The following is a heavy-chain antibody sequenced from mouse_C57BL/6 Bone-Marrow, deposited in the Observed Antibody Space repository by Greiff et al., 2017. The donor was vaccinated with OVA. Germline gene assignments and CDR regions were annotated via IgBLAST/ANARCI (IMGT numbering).Heavy chain of an antibody. CDR2: IDPEDGET. V-gene: IGHV14-2*01. Sequence: VQLKESGAELVKPGASVKLSCTASGFNIKDYYMHWVKQRTEQGLEWIGRIDPEDGETKYAPKFQGKATITADTSSNTAYLQLSSLTSEDTAVYYCARWEEHYYSNLWYFDVWGTGTTVTVSS. CDR1: GFNIKDYY. J-gene: IGHJ1*03. D-gene: IGHD2-5*01. CDR3: ARWEEHYYSNLWYFDV.